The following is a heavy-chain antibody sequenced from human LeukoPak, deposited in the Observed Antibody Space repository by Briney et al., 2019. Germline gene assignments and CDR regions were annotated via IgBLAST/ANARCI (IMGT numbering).Heavy chain of an antibody. D-gene: IGHD2-8*01. V-gene: IGHV3-7*01. Sequence: GGSLRLSCVASGFTFSHYLMTWYRQAPGKGLEWVANLNQDGSIQAYGDSVRGRFTISRDNAKNSVYIQMNSLRVEDTAMYFCARDHNVADVWGRGTKVTVSS. J-gene: IGHJ3*01. CDR2: LNQDGSIQ. CDR1: GFTFSHYL. CDR3: ARDHNVADV.